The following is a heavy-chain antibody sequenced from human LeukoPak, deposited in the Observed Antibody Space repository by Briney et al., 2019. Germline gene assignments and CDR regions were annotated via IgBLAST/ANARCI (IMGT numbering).Heavy chain of an antibody. Sequence: SETLSLTCGVSGGPFSNYYWAWIRQPPGKGLEWIGEINRSGSTNYNPSLESRVTISVDTSKNHFSLKLNSVTAADTAVYFCAKSGLTTVLYLDWGQGTLVTVSS. J-gene: IGHJ4*02. D-gene: IGHD4-11*01. CDR1: GGPFSNYY. V-gene: IGHV4-34*01. CDR2: INRSGST. CDR3: AKSGLTTVLYLD.